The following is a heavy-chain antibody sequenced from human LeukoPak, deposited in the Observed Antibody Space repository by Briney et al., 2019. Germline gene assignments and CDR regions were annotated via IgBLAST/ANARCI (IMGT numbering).Heavy chain of an antibody. Sequence: PGGSLRLSCAASGFTFDDYGMSWVRQAPGKGLEWVFGINWNGGSTGYADSVKGRFTISRDNAKNSLYLQMNSLRAEDTALYYCARAPPGYCSGGSCYEDYWGQGTLVTVSS. CDR2: INWNGGST. CDR3: ARAPPGYCSGGSCYEDY. V-gene: IGHV3-20*04. CDR1: GFTFDDYG. J-gene: IGHJ4*02. D-gene: IGHD2-15*01.